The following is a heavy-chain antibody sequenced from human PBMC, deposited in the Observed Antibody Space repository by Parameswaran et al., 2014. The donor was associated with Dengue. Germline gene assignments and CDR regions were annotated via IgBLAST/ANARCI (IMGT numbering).Heavy chain of an antibody. Sequence: SQTLSLTCAISGDSVSSDRVAWNWIRQSPSRGLEWLGRTYYRSKWYNDYAISVKSRITIIPDTSKNQFSLQLNSVIPEDTAVYYCARTTVVAGYSYYGIDVWGQGTTVTVSS. CDR3: ARTTVVAGYSYYGIDV. D-gene: IGHD4-23*01. CDR2: TYYRSKWYN. V-gene: IGHV6-1*01. CDR1: GDSVSSDRVA. J-gene: IGHJ6*02.